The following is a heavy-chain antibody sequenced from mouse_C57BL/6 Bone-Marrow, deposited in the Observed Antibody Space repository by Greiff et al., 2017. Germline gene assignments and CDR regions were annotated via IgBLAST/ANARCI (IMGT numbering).Heavy chain of an antibody. V-gene: IGHV1-82*01. CDR1: GYAFSSSW. Sequence: QVQQKESGPELVKPGASVKISCKASGYAFSSSWMNWVKQRPGKGLEWIGRIYPGDGDTNYNGKFKGKATLTADKSSSTAYMQLSSLTSEDSAVYFCSTIVTRYYFDYWGQGTTLTVSS. D-gene: IGHD2-5*01. CDR2: IYPGDGDT. J-gene: IGHJ2*01. CDR3: STIVTRYYFDY.